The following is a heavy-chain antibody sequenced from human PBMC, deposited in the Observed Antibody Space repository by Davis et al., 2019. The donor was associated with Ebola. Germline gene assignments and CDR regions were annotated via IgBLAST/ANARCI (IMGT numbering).Heavy chain of an antibody. D-gene: IGHD6-13*01. CDR2: IYPGDSDT. CDR3: ASATSSSWYEAAFDI. CDR1: GYSFTSYW. V-gene: IGHV5-51*01. J-gene: IGHJ3*02. Sequence: KVSCKGSGYSFTSYWIGWVRQMPEKGLEWMGIIYPGDSDTRYSPSFQGQVTISADKSISTAYLQWSSLKASDTAMYYCASATSSSWYEAAFDIWGQGTMVTVSS.